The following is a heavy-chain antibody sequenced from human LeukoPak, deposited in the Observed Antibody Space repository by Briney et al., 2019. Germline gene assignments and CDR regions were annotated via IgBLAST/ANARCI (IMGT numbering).Heavy chain of an antibody. CDR1: GFTLSSYS. CDR3: ARDRLSSGWLTDF. J-gene: IGHJ4*02. CDR2: LSSSGAYI. V-gene: IGHV3-21*01. Sequence: GGSLRLSCAASGFTLSSYSMNWVRQVTGKGLEWVSSLSSSGAYIYYADSVKGRFTISRDSADNSLYLQIDSLRVDDTAVYYCARDRLSSGWLTDFWGLGTLVTASS. D-gene: IGHD6-19*01.